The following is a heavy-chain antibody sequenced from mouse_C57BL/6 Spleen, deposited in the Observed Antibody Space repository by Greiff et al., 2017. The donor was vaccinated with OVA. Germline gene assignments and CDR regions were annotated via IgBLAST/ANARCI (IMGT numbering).Heavy chain of an antibody. V-gene: IGHV1-82*01. Sequence: VQLQQSGPELVKPGASVKISCKASGYAFSSSWMNWVKQRPGKGLEWIGRIYPGDGDTNYNGKFTGKATLTADKSSSTAYMQLSSLTSEDSAVYFCASYSSGRDYFDYWGQGTTLTVSS. CDR1: GYAFSSSW. CDR2: IYPGDGDT. CDR3: ASYSSGRDYFDY. J-gene: IGHJ2*01. D-gene: IGHD3-2*02.